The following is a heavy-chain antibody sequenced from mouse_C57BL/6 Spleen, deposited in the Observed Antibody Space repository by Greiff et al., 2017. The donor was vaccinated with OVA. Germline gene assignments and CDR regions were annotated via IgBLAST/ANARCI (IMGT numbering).Heavy chain of an antibody. CDR1: GFSLSTSGMG. CDR3: ARRDDGYQFAY. CDR2: IYWDDDK. J-gene: IGHJ3*01. D-gene: IGHD2-3*01. V-gene: IGHV8-12*01. Sequence: QVTLKVSGPGLLQSSQTLSLTCSFSGFSLSTSGMGVSWIRQPSGKGLEWLAHIYWDDDKRYNPSLKSRLTISKDTSRNQVFLKITSVDTADTATYYCARRDDGYQFAYWGQGTLVTVSA.